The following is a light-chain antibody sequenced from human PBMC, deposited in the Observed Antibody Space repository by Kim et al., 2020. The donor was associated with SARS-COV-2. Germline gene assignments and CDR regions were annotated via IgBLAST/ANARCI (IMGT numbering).Light chain of an antibody. V-gene: IGLV6-57*03. CDR2: EDN. Sequence: GKTVTISCTRSSGSIASNYVQWYPQRPGSAPTTVIYEDNQSPSGVPDRFSGSIDSSSNSASLTISGLKTEDEADYYCQSYDSSMRVFGGGTQLTVL. J-gene: IGLJ3*02. CDR1: SGSIASNY. CDR3: QSYDSSMRV.